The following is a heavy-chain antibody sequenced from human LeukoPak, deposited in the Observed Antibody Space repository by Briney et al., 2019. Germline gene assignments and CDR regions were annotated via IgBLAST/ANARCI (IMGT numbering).Heavy chain of an antibody. CDR1: GDSISGYY. CDR3: ARGRAYYDSSGYFIY. CDR2: MYTSGST. Sequence: SETLSLTCTVSGDSISGYYWNWIRQPAGKGLEWIGRMYTSGSTNYNPSLQSRVIMSVDTSKNQFSLDLNSVTAADTAVYYCARGRAYYDSSGYFIYWGQGILVTVSS. J-gene: IGHJ4*02. V-gene: IGHV4-4*07. D-gene: IGHD3-22*01.